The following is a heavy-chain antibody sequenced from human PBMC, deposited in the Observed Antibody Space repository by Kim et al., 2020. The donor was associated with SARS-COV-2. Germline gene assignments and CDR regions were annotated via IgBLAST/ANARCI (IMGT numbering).Heavy chain of an antibody. CDR2: INHSGST. CDR1: GGSFSGYY. V-gene: IGHV4-34*01. Sequence: SETLSLTCAVYGGSFSGYYWSWIRQPPGKGLEWIGEINHSGSTNYNPSLKSRVTISVDTSKNQFSLKLSSVTAADTAVYYCARGRGTTSSYYYYMDVWGKGTTVTVSS. CDR3: ARGRGTTSSYYYYMDV. J-gene: IGHJ6*03. D-gene: IGHD4-17*01.